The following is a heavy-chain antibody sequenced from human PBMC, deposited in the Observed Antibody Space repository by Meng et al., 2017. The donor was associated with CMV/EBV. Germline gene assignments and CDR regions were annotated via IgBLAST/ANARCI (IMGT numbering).Heavy chain of an antibody. D-gene: IGHD1-26*01. CDR2: IDNDDGRST. CDR3: VRGLEEFLGWEMGY. J-gene: IGHJ4*02. Sequence: VQLVESGGGLVQPGGSLRLSCAVSGFTLGSYWMHWVRQAPGKGLEWVSRIDNDDGRSTSYADSVKGRFTISRDNARNTLYFQMNSLSVEDTAVYYCVRGLEEFLGWEMGYWGQGVLVTVSS. V-gene: IGHV3-74*01. CDR1: GFTLGSYW.